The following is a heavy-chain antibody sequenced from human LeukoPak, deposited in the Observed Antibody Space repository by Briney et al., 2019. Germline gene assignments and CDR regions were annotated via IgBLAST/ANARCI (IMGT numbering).Heavy chain of an antibody. CDR2: INPSGGST. Sequence: WMGIINPSGGSTSYAQKFQGRVTMTRDTSTSTVYMELSSLRSEDTAVYYCARRSSGMDVWGQGTTVTVSS. CDR3: ARRSSGMDV. D-gene: IGHD2-2*01. V-gene: IGHV1-46*01. J-gene: IGHJ6*02.